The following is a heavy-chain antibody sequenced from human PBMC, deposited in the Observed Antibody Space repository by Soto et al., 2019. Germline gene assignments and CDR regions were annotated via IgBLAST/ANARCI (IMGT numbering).Heavy chain of an antibody. D-gene: IGHD3-22*01. CDR2: IHDSGRT. J-gene: IGHJ4*02. V-gene: IGHV4-34*02. Sequence: QEQLQQWGAGLLNPSETLSLTCGVYGVSLSDYYWSWLRQPPGKGLEWMGEIHDSGRTNYNPSLKSRVTISRDTSKNQFSLKMNSVSAADTAVYYCARLNYYGSSLLDFWGQGTLVIVSS. CDR1: GVSLSDYY. CDR3: ARLNYYGSSLLDF.